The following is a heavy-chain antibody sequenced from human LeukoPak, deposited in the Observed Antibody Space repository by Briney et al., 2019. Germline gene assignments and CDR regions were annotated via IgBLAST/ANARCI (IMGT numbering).Heavy chain of an antibody. Sequence: SETLSLTCAVYGGSFSGYYWSWIRQPPGKGLEWIGEINHSGSTNYNPSLKSRVTISVDTSKNQFSLKLSSVTAADTAVYYCARGLYYDPRYYYYGMDVWGQGTTVTVSS. V-gene: IGHV4-34*01. CDR3: ARGLYYDPRYYYYGMDV. J-gene: IGHJ6*02. D-gene: IGHD3-3*01. CDR1: GGSFSGYY. CDR2: INHSGST.